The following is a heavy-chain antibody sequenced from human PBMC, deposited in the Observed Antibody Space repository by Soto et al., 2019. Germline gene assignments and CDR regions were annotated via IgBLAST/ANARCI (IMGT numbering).Heavy chain of an antibody. CDR3: AHSPSRGWSDDAFDI. CDR1: GFSLSTSGVG. J-gene: IGHJ3*02. Sequence: QITLKESGPTLVKPTQTLTLTCTFSGFSLSTSGVGVGWIRQPPGKALEWLALIYWDDDKRYSPSMKSRLTSTKDTSKTQGVLTMTNMDPVDTATYYCAHSPSRGWSDDAFDIWGQGTMVTVSS. CDR2: IYWDDDK. V-gene: IGHV2-5*02. D-gene: IGHD6-19*01.